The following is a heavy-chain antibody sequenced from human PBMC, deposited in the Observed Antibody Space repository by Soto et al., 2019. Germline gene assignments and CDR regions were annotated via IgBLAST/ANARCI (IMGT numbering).Heavy chain of an antibody. CDR3: ARGPGYYFDY. J-gene: IGHJ4*02. V-gene: IGHV3-64*01. Sequence: GGSLRLCCAASGFTFSSYAMHCIRQAQGKGLEYVSAISSNGGSTYYANSVKGRFTISRDNSKNTLYLQMGSLRAEDMAVYYCARGPGYYFDYWGQGTLVTVSS. CDR1: GFTFSSYA. CDR2: ISSNGGST.